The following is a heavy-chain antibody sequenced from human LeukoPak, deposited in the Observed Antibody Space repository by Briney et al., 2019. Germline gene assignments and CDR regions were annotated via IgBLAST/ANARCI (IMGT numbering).Heavy chain of an antibody. J-gene: IGHJ4*02. D-gene: IGHD6-13*01. CDR1: GGTFSSYA. CDR2: IIPILGIA. Sequence: ASVKVSCKASGGTFSSYAISWVRQAPGQGLEWMGRIIPILGIANYAQKFQGRVTITADKSTSTAYMELRSLRSDDTAVYYCARSYSSSWYPPTFDYWGQGTLVTVSS. CDR3: ARSYSSSWYPPTFDY. V-gene: IGHV1-69*04.